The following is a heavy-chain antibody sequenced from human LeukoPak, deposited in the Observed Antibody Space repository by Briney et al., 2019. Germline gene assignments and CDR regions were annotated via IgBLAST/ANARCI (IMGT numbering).Heavy chain of an antibody. CDR3: ARDLDPAAMDGMGV. J-gene: IGHJ6*02. CDR1: GFTFSSYG. CDR2: IWYDGSNK. Sequence: GRSLRLSCAASGFTFSSYGMHWVRQAPGKGLEWVAVIWYDGSNKYYADSVKGRFTISRDNSKNTLYLQMNSLRAEDTAVYYCARDLDPAAMDGMGVWGQGTTVTVS. D-gene: IGHD2-2*01. V-gene: IGHV3-33*01.